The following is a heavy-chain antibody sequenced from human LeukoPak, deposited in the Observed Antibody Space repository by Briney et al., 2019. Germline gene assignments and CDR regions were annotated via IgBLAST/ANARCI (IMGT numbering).Heavy chain of an antibody. D-gene: IGHD3-22*01. J-gene: IGHJ4*02. Sequence: PSETLSLTCTVSGDSIRSTSYSWGWIRQPPGKGLEWIESIYYSGDTYYNPSLKSRVTIAVDTSKNQFSLKLNSVTAADTAVYYCARRKSFYDSSGYFDHWGRGTLVTVS. CDR2: IYYSGDT. CDR1: GDSIRSTSYS. V-gene: IGHV4-39*01. CDR3: ARRKSFYDSSGYFDH.